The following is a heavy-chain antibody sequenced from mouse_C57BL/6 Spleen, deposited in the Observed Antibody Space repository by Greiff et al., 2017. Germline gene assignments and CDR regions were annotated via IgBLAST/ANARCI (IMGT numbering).Heavy chain of an antibody. V-gene: IGHV1-53*01. Sequence: QVQLQQPGTEPVKPGASVKLSCKASGYTFTSYWMHWVKQRPGQGLEWIGNINPSNGGTNYNEKFKSKATLTVDKSSSTAYMQLSSLTSEDSAVYYCALTTVVSYWYFDVWGTGTTVTVSS. CDR3: ALTTVVSYWYFDV. CDR1: GYTFTSYW. CDR2: INPSNGGT. J-gene: IGHJ1*03. D-gene: IGHD1-1*01.